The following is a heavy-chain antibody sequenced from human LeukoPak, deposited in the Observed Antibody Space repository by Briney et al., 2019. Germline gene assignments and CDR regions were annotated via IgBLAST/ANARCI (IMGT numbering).Heavy chain of an antibody. CDR2: ISWNSGSI. J-gene: IGHJ4*02. CDR3: AEDMYDSSGSNFDY. D-gene: IGHD3-22*01. V-gene: IGHV3-9*01. Sequence: PGRSLRLSCAASGFTFDDYAMHWVRQAPGKGLEWVAGISWNSGSIGYADSVKGRFTISRDNAKNSLYLQMNSLRAEDTALYYCAEDMYDSSGSNFDYWGQGTLVTVSS. CDR1: GFTFDDYA.